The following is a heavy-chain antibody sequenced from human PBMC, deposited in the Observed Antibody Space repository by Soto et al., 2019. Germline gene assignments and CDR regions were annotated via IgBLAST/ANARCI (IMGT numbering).Heavy chain of an antibody. Sequence: PSETLSLTCTVSGGSISSYYWSWIRQPPGKGLEWIGYIYYSGSTNYNPSLKSRVTISVDTSKNQFSLKLSSVTAADTAVYYCARVGSYDFWSGYYYAFDIWGQGTMVTV. V-gene: IGHV4-59*01. CDR3: ARVGSYDFWSGYYYAFDI. CDR1: GGSISSYY. J-gene: IGHJ3*02. CDR2: IYYSGST. D-gene: IGHD3-3*01.